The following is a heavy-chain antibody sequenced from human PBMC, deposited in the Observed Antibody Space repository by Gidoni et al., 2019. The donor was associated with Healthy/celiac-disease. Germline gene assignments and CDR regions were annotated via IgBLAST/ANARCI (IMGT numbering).Heavy chain of an antibody. J-gene: IGHJ6*02. D-gene: IGHD3-3*01. Sequence: QVQLVESGGGLVKPGGSLRLSCAASGFTFSAYYMSWIRQAPGKGLGWVSYISSSGSTIYYADSVKGRFTISRDNAKNSLYLQMNSLRAEDTAVYYCAMSTTIFYYYYGMDVWGQGTTVTVSS. V-gene: IGHV3-11*01. CDR2: ISSSGSTI. CDR3: AMSTTIFYYYYGMDV. CDR1: GFTFSAYY.